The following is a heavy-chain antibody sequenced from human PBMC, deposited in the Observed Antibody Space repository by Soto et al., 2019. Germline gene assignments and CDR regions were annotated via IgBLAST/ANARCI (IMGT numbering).Heavy chain of an antibody. D-gene: IGHD4-17*01. CDR1: GFTFSSYA. CDR2: ISFSGFNT. CDR3: AKGLPATVITPASAEYFQY. V-gene: IGHV3-23*01. Sequence: GGSLRLSCAASGFTFSSYAMSWVRQAPGKGLEWVSTISFSGFNTHYADSVKGRFTISRDNAKKSLFLQMNSLRAEDTALYYCAKGLPATVITPASAEYFQYWGQGTLVTVSS. J-gene: IGHJ1*01.